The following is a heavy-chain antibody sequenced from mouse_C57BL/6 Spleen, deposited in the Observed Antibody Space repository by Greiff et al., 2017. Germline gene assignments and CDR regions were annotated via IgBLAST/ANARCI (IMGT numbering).Heavy chain of an antibody. CDR2: ICPSNSDT. CDR3: ARAMNWSLAWFAY. Sequence: QVQLQQPGAELVRPGASVKMSCKASGYTFTSYWMNWGKQRPRQGLDWDGNICPSNSDTHYNQKFKGKATLTVDTSSSTAYMQRSSLTSEDSAGYVCARAMNWSLAWFAYWGQGTLVTVSA. CDR1: GYTFTSYW. V-gene: IGHV1-61*01. J-gene: IGHJ3*01. D-gene: IGHD4-1*01.